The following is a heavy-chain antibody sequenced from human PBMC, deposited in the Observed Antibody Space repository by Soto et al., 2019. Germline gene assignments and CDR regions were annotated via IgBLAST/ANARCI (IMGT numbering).Heavy chain of an antibody. Sequence: VASVKVSCKASGGTFSSYAISWVRQAPGQGLEWMGGIIPIFGTANYAQKFQGRVTITADESTSTAYMELSSLRSEDTAVYYCARRPIVVVTAPYGNDFDIWGQGTMVTVSS. V-gene: IGHV1-69*13. CDR3: ARRPIVVVTAPYGNDFDI. J-gene: IGHJ3*02. D-gene: IGHD2-21*02. CDR1: GGTFSSYA. CDR2: IIPIFGTA.